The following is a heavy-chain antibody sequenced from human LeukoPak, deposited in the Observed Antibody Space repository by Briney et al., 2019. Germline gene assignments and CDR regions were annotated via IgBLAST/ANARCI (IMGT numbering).Heavy chain of an antibody. Sequence: ASVKVSCKASGYTFTSYDINWVRQATGQGLEWMGWMNPNSGNTGYAQKFQGRVTMTRNTSISTAYMELSSLRAEDTALYYCAREYYYDSSGYWNAFDIWGQGTMVTVSS. CDR2: MNPNSGNT. J-gene: IGHJ3*02. CDR3: AREYYYDSSGYWNAFDI. V-gene: IGHV1-8*01. D-gene: IGHD3-22*01. CDR1: GYTFTSYD.